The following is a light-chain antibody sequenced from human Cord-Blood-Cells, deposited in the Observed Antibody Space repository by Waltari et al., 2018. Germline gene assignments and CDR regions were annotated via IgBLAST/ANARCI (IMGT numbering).Light chain of an antibody. J-gene: IGKJ3*01. CDR2: GAS. CDR1: QSVSSN. Sequence: EIVMTQSPATLSVSPGERATLPCRASQSVSSNLAWYQQKPGQAPGLLIYGASTRATGIPARFSGSGSGTEFTLTISSLQSEDFAVYYCQQYNNWPPFTLGPGTKVDIK. V-gene: IGKV3D-15*01. CDR3: QQYNNWPPFT.